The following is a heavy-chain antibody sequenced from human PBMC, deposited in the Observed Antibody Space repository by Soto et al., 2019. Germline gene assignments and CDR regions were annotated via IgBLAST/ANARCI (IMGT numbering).Heavy chain of an antibody. CDR1: GFTFSSYW. D-gene: IGHD6-13*01. J-gene: IGHJ4*02. Sequence: EVQLVESGGGLVQPGGSLRLSCAASGFTFSSYWMSWVRQAPGKGLEWVANIKQDGSEKYYVDSVKGRFTISRDNAKNSLYLEMNSLGAEDTAVYYCARVRDSSWYDVGYFDYWGQGTLVTVSS. CDR2: IKQDGSEK. V-gene: IGHV3-7*01. CDR3: ARVRDSSWYDVGYFDY.